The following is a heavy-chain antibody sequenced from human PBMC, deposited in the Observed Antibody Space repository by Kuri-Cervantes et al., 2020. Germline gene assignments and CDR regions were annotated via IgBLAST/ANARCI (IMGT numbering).Heavy chain of an antibody. CDR2: ISGSGGST. D-gene: IGHD6-6*01. CDR3: AKDVEQLVETYYFDY. CDR1: GFTFSSYA. V-gene: IGHV3-23*01. J-gene: IGHJ4*02. Sequence: GESLKISCAASGFTFSSYAMSWVRQAPGKGLEWVSAISGSGGSTYYAGSVKGRFTISRDNSKNTLYLQMNSLRAEDTAVYYCAKDVEQLVETYYFDYWGQGTLVTVSS.